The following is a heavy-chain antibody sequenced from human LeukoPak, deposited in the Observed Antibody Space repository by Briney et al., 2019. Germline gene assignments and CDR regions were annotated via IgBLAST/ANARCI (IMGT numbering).Heavy chain of an antibody. J-gene: IGHJ5*02. V-gene: IGHV4-39*01. D-gene: IGHD2-15*01. CDR3: ARSAVVVAATHWFDP. Sequence: SETLSLTCTVSGGSISSSSYYWGWIRQPPGKGLEWIGSIYYSGSTYYNPSLKSRVTISVDTSKNQFSLKLSSVTAADTAVYYCARSAVVVAATHWFDPWGQGTLVTVSS. CDR2: IYYSGST. CDR1: GGSISSSSYY.